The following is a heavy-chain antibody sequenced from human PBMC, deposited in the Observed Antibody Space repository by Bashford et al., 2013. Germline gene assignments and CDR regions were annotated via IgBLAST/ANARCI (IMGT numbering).Heavy chain of an antibody. D-gene: IGHD2-2*01. CDR3: ARGVYQESAMDV. V-gene: IGHV4-59*01. CDR2: MSDSGTT. CDR1: VGSINSYY. Sequence: SETLSLTCTVSVGSINSYYWSWIRQPPGKGLEWIAYMSDSGTTQYNPSLKSRVTISIDTSKNQVSLTLSSVTTADTAVYYCARGVYQESAMDVWGQGTTVTVSS. J-gene: IGHJ6*02.